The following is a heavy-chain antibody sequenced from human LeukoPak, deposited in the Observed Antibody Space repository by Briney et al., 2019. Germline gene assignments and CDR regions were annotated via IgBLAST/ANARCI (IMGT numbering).Heavy chain of an antibody. CDR3: ARDCSGGSCYSGY. CDR2: ISSSTSTI. D-gene: IGHD2-15*01. V-gene: IGHV3-48*04. CDR1: GFTFSSYN. Sequence: GGSLRLSCAASGFTFSSYNMNWVRQAPGKGLEWVSYISSSTSTIYYADSVKGRFTISRDNAKNSLYLQMNSLRAEDTAVYYCARDCSGGSCYSGYWGQGTLVTVSS. J-gene: IGHJ4*02.